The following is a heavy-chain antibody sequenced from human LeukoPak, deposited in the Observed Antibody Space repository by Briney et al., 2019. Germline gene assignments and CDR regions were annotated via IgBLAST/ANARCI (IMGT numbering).Heavy chain of an antibody. CDR1: GFTFSSYS. Sequence: AGGSLRLSCAASGFTFSSYSMNWVRQAPGKGLEWLSYITGGGSSIYYADSVKGRITICRDNAKNSLYLQMNSLRAEDTAVYYCARSDYNWNVDAFHIWGQGTMVTVSS. V-gene: IGHV3-48*04. J-gene: IGHJ3*02. D-gene: IGHD1-20*01. CDR2: ITGGGSSI. CDR3: ARSDYNWNVDAFHI.